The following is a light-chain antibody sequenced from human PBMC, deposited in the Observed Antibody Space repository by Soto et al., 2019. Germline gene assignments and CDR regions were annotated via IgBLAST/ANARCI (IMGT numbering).Light chain of an antibody. CDR1: QTINKN. V-gene: IGKV1-39*01. J-gene: IGKJ2*01. Sequence: DIQMTPSPSSLSASVGDRVTITCRASQTINKNLNWYQQKPGQAHNLLIYSASDFQSGVPSRFSGSGSGTEFTLTISGLQPEDVATYDCQQSFRTPYTFGQGTDLEI. CDR3: QQSFRTPYT. CDR2: SAS.